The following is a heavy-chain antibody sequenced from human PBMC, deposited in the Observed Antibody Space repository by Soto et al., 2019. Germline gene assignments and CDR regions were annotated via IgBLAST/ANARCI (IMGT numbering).Heavy chain of an antibody. CDR2: IYYSGST. CDR1: GGSISSGGYY. Sequence: QVQLQESGPGLVKPSQTLSLTCTVSGGSISSGGYYWSWIRQHPGKGLEWVGYIYYSGSTYYNPSLKSGVTIPVDTSKNQFSLKLTSVTAAVTAVYYCARGIVVVPAATLYYFDYWGQGTLVTVSS. CDR3: ARGIVVVPAATLYYFDY. D-gene: IGHD2-2*01. J-gene: IGHJ4*02. V-gene: IGHV4-31*03.